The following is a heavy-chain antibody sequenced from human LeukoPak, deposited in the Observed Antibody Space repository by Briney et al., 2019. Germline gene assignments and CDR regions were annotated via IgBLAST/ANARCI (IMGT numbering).Heavy chain of an antibody. V-gene: IGHV1-46*01. CDR2: INPSGGST. CDR3: ARDKYDSSGYTTAAAFDI. Sequence: ASVKVSCKASGYTFTSYYMHWVRQAPGQGLEWMGIINPSGGSTSYAQKFQGRVTMTRDMSTRTVYMELSRLRSDDTAVYYCARDKYDSSGYTTAAAFDIWGQGTMVTVSS. CDR1: GYTFTSYY. D-gene: IGHD3-22*01. J-gene: IGHJ3*02.